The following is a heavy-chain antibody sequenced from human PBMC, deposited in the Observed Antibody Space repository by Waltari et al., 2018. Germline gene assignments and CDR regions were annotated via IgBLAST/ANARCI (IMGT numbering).Heavy chain of an antibody. CDR3: AKDRGDCSSTSCLRLPSFYYFDY. J-gene: IGHJ4*02. Sequence: EVQLLESGGGLVQLGGSLRLSCAASGLPFISYAMSWLPPAPGHGAGLVSAIRGSSGSTCYADSVKGRFTISRDNSKNTLYLQMNSLRAEDTAVYYCAKDRGDCSSTSCLRLPSFYYFDYWGQGTLVTVSS. D-gene: IGHD2-2*01. CDR1: GLPFISYA. V-gene: IGHV3-23*01. CDR2: IRGSSGST.